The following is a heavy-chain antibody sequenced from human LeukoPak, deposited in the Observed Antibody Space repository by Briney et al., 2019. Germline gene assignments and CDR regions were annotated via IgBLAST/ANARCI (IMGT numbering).Heavy chain of an antibody. CDR1: GGSISSSSYY. CDR2: IYYSGST. CDR3: ARYGGYYDYVWGSSPFDY. D-gene: IGHD3-16*01. V-gene: IGHV4-39*01. J-gene: IGHJ4*02. Sequence: SETLSLTCTVSGGSISSSSYYWGWIRQPPGKGLEWIGSIYYSGSTYYNPSLKSRVTISVDTSKNQFSLKLSSVTAADTAVYYCARYGGYYDYVWGSSPFDYWGQGTLVTVSS.